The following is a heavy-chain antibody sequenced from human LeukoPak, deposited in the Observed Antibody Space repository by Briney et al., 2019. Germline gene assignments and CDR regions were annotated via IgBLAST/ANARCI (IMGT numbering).Heavy chain of an antibody. J-gene: IGHJ4*02. V-gene: IGHV6-1*01. Sequence: SQTLSLTCAISGDSISSNSAAWNWIRQSPSRGLEWLGRTYYRSKWYHDFAVSVTSRITISSDTSKNQFSLHLKSVTPDDTAVYYCARDLPESGYYHFDYWGQGTLVTVSS. CDR1: GDSISSNSAA. CDR3: ARDLPESGYYHFDY. CDR2: TYYRSKWYH. D-gene: IGHD3-22*01.